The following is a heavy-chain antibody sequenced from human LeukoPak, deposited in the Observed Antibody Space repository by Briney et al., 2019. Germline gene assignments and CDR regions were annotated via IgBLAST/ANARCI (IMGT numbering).Heavy chain of an antibody. Sequence: SETLSLTCTVSGGSISSYYWSWIRQPPGKGLEWIGYIYYSGSTNYNPSLKSRVTVSVDTSKNHFSLKLSSVTAADTAVYYCARGRLTGGYNFDYWGQGTLVTVSS. CDR2: IYYSGST. D-gene: IGHD5-24*01. J-gene: IGHJ4*02. V-gene: IGHV4-59*01. CDR1: GGSISSYY. CDR3: ARGRLTGGYNFDY.